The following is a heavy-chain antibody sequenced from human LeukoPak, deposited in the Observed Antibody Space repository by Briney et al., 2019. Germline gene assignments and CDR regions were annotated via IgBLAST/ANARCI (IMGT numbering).Heavy chain of an antibody. V-gene: IGHV3-64*02. CDR2: ISYNGGGT. Sequence: GGSLRLSCAASGFIFSDCAMHWVRQAPGKGLEHVSTISYNGGGTYYAASVRDRFIISRDNSRNTLYLQMGSLRVEDMGVYYCARGRSSNWSGFDYWGPGTLVTVSS. J-gene: IGHJ4*02. CDR3: ARGRSSNWSGFDY. D-gene: IGHD4-11*01. CDR1: GFIFSDCA.